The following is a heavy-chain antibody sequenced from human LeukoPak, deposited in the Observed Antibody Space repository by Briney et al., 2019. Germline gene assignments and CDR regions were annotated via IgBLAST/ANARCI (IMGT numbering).Heavy chain of an antibody. D-gene: IGHD4/OR15-4a*01. CDR3: ARENVATVLGGFDY. CDR2: TYYRSKWYN. V-gene: IGHV6-1*01. CDR1: VYSVSSNSAA. J-gene: IGHJ4*02. Sequence: SPTLSLTCAISVYSVSSNSAAWNWIRQSPSRGLEWLGRTYYRSKWYNDYAVSVKSRITINPDTSKNQFSLQLNSVTPEDTAVYYCARENVATVLGGFDYWGQGTLVTVSS.